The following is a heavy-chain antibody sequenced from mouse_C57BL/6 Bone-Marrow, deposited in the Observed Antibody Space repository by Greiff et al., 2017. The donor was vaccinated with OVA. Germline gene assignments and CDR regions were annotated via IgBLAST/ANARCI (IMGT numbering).Heavy chain of an antibody. V-gene: IGHV1-15*01. J-gene: IGHJ4*01. CDR3: TRGYSNDYAMDY. D-gene: IGHD2-5*01. CDR1: GYTFTDYE. CDR2: IDPETGGT. Sequence: VQLQQSGAELVRPGASVTLSCKASGYTFTDYEMHWVKQTPVHGLEWIGAIDPETGGTAYNQKFKGKAILTADKSSSTAYMEPRSLTSEDSAVYYCTRGYSNDYAMDYWGQGTTVTVSS.